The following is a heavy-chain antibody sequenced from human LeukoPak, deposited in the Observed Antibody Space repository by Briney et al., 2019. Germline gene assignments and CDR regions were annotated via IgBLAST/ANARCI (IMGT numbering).Heavy chain of an antibody. CDR3: AKAHYHYHYRMDV. CDR2: ISGDGVHT. D-gene: IGHD3-10*01. Sequence: GRSLTLSCAASGFTFDDYAIHWVRQAPGKGLEWVSLISGDGVHTYYADSVKGRVTISRDNSQSSLFLQMNSLRPEDAALYYCAKAHYHYHYRMDVWGQGTTVTVSS. CDR1: GFTFDDYA. V-gene: IGHV3-43*02. J-gene: IGHJ6*02.